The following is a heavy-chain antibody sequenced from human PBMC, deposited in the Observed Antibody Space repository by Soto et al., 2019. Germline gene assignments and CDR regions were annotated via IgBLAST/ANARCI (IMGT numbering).Heavy chain of an antibody. D-gene: IGHD3-10*02. J-gene: IGHJ5*02. V-gene: IGHV1-69*13. CDR1: GGTFSSYA. Sequence: ASVKVSCKASGGTFSSYAISWVRQAPGQGLEWMGGIIPIFGTANYAQKFQGRVTITADESTSTAYMELSSLRSEDTAVYYCARDKFTTLGRYNWFDPWGQGTLVTVSS. CDR3: ARDKFTTLGRYNWFDP. CDR2: IIPIFGTA.